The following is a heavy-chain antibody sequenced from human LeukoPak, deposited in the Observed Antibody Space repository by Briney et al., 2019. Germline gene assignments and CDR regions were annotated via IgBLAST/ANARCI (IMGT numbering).Heavy chain of an antibody. CDR3: AKDAQRGFDYCNFLEH. CDR1: GFTFSTYA. Sequence: GGSLRLSCAASGFTFSTYAMSWVRQAPGKGLEWVSSISASGEYTYYAQTVKGRFTMSRDNSKNTPYLQMNSLRVEGTAVYYCAKDAQRGFDYCNFLEHWGQGPLVTVSS. CDR2: ISASGEYT. D-gene: IGHD4-11*01. V-gene: IGHV3-23*01. J-gene: IGHJ4*02.